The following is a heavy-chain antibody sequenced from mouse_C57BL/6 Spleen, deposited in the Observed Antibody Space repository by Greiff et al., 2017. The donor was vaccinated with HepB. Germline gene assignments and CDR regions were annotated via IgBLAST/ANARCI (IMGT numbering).Heavy chain of an antibody. CDR1: GYTFTSYW. CDR2: IDPSDSET. J-gene: IGHJ2*01. CDR3: ARWGIVRGSSLYYFDY. V-gene: IGHV1-52*01. D-gene: IGHD1-1*01. Sequence: VQLQQPGAELVRPGSSVKLSCKASGYTFTSYWMHWVKQRPIQGLEWIGNIDPSDSETHYNQKFKDKATLTVDKSSSTAYMQLSSLTSEDSAVYYCARWGIVRGSSLYYFDYWGQGTTLTVSS.